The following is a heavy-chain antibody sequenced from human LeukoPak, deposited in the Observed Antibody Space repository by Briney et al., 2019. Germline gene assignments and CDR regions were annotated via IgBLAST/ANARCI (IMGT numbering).Heavy chain of an antibody. CDR2: IGIDSGNT. CDR3: ARDHNYAFDN. CDR1: GFPSIEYS. Sequence: GGSLRLSCTASGFPSIEYSMNWVRQAPGKGLEWISYIGIDSGNTKYADSVRGRFTISTDKAKNSLYLQMNSLRVEDTAVYYCARDHNYAFDNWGQGTLVSVAS. D-gene: IGHD1-1*01. J-gene: IGHJ4*02. V-gene: IGHV3-48*01.